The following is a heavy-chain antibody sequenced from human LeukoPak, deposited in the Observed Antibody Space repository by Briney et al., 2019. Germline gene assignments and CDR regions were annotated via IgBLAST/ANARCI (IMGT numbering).Heavy chain of an antibody. V-gene: IGHV4-4*02. J-gene: IGHJ5*02. Sequence: SETLSLTCAVSGGSISSSNWWSWVRQPPGKGLEWIGEIYHSGSTNYNPSLKSRVTISVDTSKNQFSLKLSSVTAADTAVYYCARGLGTEPQNWFDPWGQGTLVTVSS. CDR1: GGSISSSNW. CDR2: IYHSGST. D-gene: IGHD1/OR15-1a*01. CDR3: ARGLGTEPQNWFDP.